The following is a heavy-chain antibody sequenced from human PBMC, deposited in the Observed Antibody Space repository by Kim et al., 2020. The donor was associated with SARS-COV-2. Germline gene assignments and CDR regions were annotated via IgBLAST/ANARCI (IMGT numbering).Heavy chain of an antibody. Sequence: GGSLILSCAASGFTFSSCAIHWVRQAPGKGLEWVAVISYDGSNQNYADSVKGRFTISKDNSKTTLYRQMNSLRAEDTALYYCARDPGSRLRGLTYSYYGMDVWGQGTTVTVSS. CDR2: ISYDGSNQ. CDR3: ARDPGSRLRGLTYSYYGMDV. D-gene: IGHD3-10*01. CDR1: GFTFSSCA. V-gene: IGHV3-30-3*01. J-gene: IGHJ6*02.